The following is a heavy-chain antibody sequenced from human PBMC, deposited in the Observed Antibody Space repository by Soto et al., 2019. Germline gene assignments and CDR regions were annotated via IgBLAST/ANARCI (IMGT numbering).Heavy chain of an antibody. CDR1: GYSFTSYW. CDR2: IDPSDSYT. CDR3: ARLDYDFWSGYWYGMDV. Sequence: RGESLKISCKGSGYSFTSYWISWVRQMPGKGLEWMGRIDPSDSYTNYSPSFQGHVTISADKSISTAYLQWSSLKASDTAMYYCARLDYDFWSGYWYGMDVWGQGTTVTVSS. J-gene: IGHJ6*02. V-gene: IGHV5-10-1*01. D-gene: IGHD3-3*01.